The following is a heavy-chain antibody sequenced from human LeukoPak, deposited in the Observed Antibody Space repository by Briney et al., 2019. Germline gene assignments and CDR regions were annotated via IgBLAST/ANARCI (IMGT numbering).Heavy chain of an antibody. D-gene: IGHD3-3*01. CDR1: GFTFSSYW. CDR2: ISGSGGST. J-gene: IGHJ4*02. Sequence: GGSLRLSCAASGFTFSSYWMSWVRQAPGKGLEWVSGISGSGGSTNYADSVKGRFTTSRDISKNTLYLQMNSLRAEDTAVYYCAKDYDFWSGPNLYFDYWGQGTLVTVSS. CDR3: AKDYDFWSGPNLYFDY. V-gene: IGHV3-23*01.